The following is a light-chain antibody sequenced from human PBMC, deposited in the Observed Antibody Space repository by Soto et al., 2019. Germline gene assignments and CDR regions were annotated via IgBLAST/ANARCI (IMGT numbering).Light chain of an antibody. V-gene: IGKV3-11*01. Sequence: EIVLTQSPATLSLSPGERATLSCRASQSVSSYLAWYQQKPGQAPRLLIYDASNRATGIPARFSGSGSGTDFTVTISSLEPEDFAVYYCQQRSTFGGGTKVEIK. CDR3: QQRST. CDR1: QSVSSY. CDR2: DAS. J-gene: IGKJ4*01.